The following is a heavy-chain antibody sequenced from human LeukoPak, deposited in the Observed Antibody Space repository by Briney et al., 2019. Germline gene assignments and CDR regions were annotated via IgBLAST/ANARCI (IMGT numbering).Heavy chain of an antibody. Sequence: GGSLRLSCAASGFTFSSYSMNWVRQAPGKGLEWVSYISSSSSTIYYADSVKGRFTISRDNAKNSLYLQMNSLRAEDTAVYYCARPQDGYFDYWGQGTLVTVSS. CDR1: GFTFSSYS. CDR3: ARPQDGYFDY. V-gene: IGHV3-48*01. CDR2: ISSSSSTI. J-gene: IGHJ4*02.